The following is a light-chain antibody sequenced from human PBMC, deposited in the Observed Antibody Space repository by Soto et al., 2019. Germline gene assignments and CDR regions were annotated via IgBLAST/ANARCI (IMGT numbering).Light chain of an antibody. CDR1: QSVSSY. CDR3: QQRRDWPPFT. V-gene: IGKV3-11*01. J-gene: IGKJ5*01. CDR2: DAS. Sequence: EIVLTQSPATLSLSPGERATLSCRASQSVSSYLAWYQQKPGQAPRLLMYDASKRATRIPARFGGSGSGTDFTLTISSLEPEDFAVYYCQQRRDWPPFTFGQGTRLEIK.